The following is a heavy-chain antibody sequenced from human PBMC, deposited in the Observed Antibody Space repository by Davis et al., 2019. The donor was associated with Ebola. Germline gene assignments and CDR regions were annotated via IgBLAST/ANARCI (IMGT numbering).Heavy chain of an antibody. J-gene: IGHJ4*02. CDR3: AKPLAPRFSY. D-gene: IGHD3-16*01. V-gene: IGHV3-23*01. Sequence: GESLKISCAASGFTFSSYAMSWVRQAPGKGLEWVSAISGSGGSTYYADSVKGRFTISRDNSKNTLYLQMNSLRAEDTAVYYCAKPLAPRFSYWGQGTMVTVSS. CDR1: GFTFSSYA. CDR2: ISGSGGST.